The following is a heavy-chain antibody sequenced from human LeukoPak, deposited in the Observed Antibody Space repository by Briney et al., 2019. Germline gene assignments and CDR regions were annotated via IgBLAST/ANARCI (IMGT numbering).Heavy chain of an antibody. D-gene: IGHD4-11*01. CDR3: ARKDYSNYVRWFDP. J-gene: IGHJ5*02. CDR1: GGSISSSY. CDR2: ISYSGST. V-gene: IGHV4-59*12. Sequence: PSETLSLTCTVSGGSISSSYWSWIRQPPGKGLEWIGYISYSGSTNYNPSLKSRVTISGDTSKNQFSLKLSSVTAADTAVYYCARKDYSNYVRWFDPWGQGTLVTVSS.